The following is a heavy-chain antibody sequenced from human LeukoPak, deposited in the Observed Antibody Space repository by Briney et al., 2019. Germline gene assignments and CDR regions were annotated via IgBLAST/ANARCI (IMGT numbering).Heavy chain of an antibody. CDR3: ARNLAVAGSDY. J-gene: IGHJ4*02. Sequence: GASVKVSCKASGYTFTDHYIHWVRQAPGQGLEWVGWINPNSGGTDYAQNFQGRVTMTRDTSISTAYMELSRLRYDDTGIYYCARNLAVAGSDYWGQGTLVTVSS. CDR2: INPNSGGT. D-gene: IGHD6-19*01. CDR1: GYTFTDHY. V-gene: IGHV1-2*02.